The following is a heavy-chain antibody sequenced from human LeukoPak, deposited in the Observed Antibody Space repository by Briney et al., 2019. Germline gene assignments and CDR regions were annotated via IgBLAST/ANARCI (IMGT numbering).Heavy chain of an antibody. V-gene: IGHV4-59*01. CDR1: GGSISSYY. Sequence: SETLSLACTVSGGSISSYYWSWIRQPPGKGLEWIGYIYYSGSTNYNPSLKSRVTISVDTSKNQFSLKLSSVTAADTAVYYCARGEVAAIPLDYWGQGTLVTVSS. J-gene: IGHJ4*02. D-gene: IGHD2-21*02. CDR2: IYYSGST. CDR3: ARGEVAAIPLDY.